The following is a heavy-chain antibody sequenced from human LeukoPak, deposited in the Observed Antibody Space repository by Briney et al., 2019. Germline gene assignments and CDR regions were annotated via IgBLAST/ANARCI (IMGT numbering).Heavy chain of an antibody. CDR3: ARSHYYDSSAYYFNYGLDV. CDR1: GYTFTGYY. CDR2: INPNSGGT. D-gene: IGHD3-22*01. Sequence: ASVKVSCKASGYTFTGYYMHWVRQAPGQGLEWMGWINPNSGGTNYARKFQGWVTMTRDTSISTAYMELSRLRSDDTAVYYCARSHYYDSSAYYFNYGLDVWGQGTTVTVSS. V-gene: IGHV1-2*04. J-gene: IGHJ6*02.